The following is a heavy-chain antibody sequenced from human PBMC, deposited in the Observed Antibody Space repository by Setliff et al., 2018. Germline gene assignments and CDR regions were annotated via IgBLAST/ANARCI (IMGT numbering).Heavy chain of an antibody. J-gene: IGHJ3*02. CDR2: ISAYNGNT. V-gene: IGHV1-18*01. Sequence: ASAKVSCKASGYTFTSYGISWVRQAPGQGLEWMGWISAYNGNTNYAQKLQGRVTMTTDTSTSTACMELRSLRSDDTAVYYCARDPPTYYYDSSGYGDAFDIWGQGTMVTVSS. D-gene: IGHD3-22*01. CDR1: GYTFTSYG. CDR3: ARDPPTYYYDSSGYGDAFDI.